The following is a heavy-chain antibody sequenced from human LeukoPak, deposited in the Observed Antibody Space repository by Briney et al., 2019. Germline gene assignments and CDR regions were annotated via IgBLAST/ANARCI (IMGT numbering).Heavy chain of an antibody. D-gene: IGHD2-21*02. J-gene: IGHJ4*02. CDR3: ARVHCGGDCYSDY. CDR1: GYTFTGYY. Sequence: RASVKVSCKASGYTFTGYYMHWVRQAPGQGLEWMGWINPNSGGTNYAQKFQGRVTMTRDTSISTAYMELSRLRSDDTAVCYCARVHCGGDCYSDYWGQGTLVTVSS. CDR2: INPNSGGT. V-gene: IGHV1-2*02.